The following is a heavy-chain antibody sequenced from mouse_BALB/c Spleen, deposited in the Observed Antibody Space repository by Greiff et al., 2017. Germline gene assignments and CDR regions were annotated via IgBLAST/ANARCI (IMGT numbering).Heavy chain of an antibody. D-gene: IGHD2-1*01. CDR1: GYTFTSYV. CDR3: ARSGDYYGNWFAY. Sequence: EVKLQESGPELVKPGASVKMSCKASGYTFTSYVMHWVKQKPGQGLEWIGYINPYNDGTKYNEKFKGKATLTSDKSSSTAYMELSSLTSEDSAVYYCARSGDYYGNWFAYWGQGTLVTVSA. V-gene: IGHV1-14*01. CDR2: INPYNDGT. J-gene: IGHJ3*01.